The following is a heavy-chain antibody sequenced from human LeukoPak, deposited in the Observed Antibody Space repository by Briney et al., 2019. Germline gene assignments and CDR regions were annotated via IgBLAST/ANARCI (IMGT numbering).Heavy chain of an antibody. V-gene: IGHV4-34*01. Sequence: SETLSLTCAVYAGSFSGYYWSWIRQPPGKGLEWIGEINHSGSTNYNPSLKSRVTISVDTSKNQFSLKLSSVTAADTAVYYCARAYSSSWYPILYYFDYWGQGTLVTVSS. CDR2: INHSGST. CDR3: ARAYSSSWYPILYYFDY. J-gene: IGHJ4*02. CDR1: AGSFSGYY. D-gene: IGHD6-13*01.